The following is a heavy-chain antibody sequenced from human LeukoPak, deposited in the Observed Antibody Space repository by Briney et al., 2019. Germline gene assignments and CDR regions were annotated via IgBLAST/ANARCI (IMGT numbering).Heavy chain of an antibody. CDR1: GGSISSGSYY. Sequence: PSQTLSLTCTVSGGSISSGSYYWSWIRQPAGKGLEWIGRIYTSGSTNYNPSLKSRVTISVDTSKNQFSLKLSSVTAADTAVYYCARDRGGVPYFDYWGQGTLVTVSS. J-gene: IGHJ4*02. D-gene: IGHD2-15*01. CDR3: ARDRGGVPYFDY. V-gene: IGHV4-61*02. CDR2: IYTSGST.